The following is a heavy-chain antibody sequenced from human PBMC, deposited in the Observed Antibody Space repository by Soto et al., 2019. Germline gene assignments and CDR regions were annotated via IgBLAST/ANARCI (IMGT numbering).Heavy chain of an antibody. V-gene: IGHV1-18*01. D-gene: IGHD3-3*01. J-gene: IGHJ6*02. CDR1: GYTFTSYG. Sequence: GASVKVSCKASGYTFTSYGISWVRQAPGQGLEWMGWISAYNGNTNYAQKLQGRVTMTTDTSTSTAYMELRSLRSDDTAVYYCARDRSRVLEWLPPHYYVMDVWGQGTTVTVSS. CDR2: ISAYNGNT. CDR3: ARDRSRVLEWLPPHYYVMDV.